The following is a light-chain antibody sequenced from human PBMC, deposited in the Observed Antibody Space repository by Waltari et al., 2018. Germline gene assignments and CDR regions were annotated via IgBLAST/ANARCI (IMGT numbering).Light chain of an antibody. V-gene: IGKV3-15*01. J-gene: IGKJ5*01. CDR2: GAS. CDR3: QQFNNWPPIT. CDR1: QSVGSN. Sequence: EVVMTQSPATLSVSPGERATLSCRASQSVGSNLPWYQQKPGQAPRLLIYGASTRATGIPARFSGSGSGTEFTLSISSLQSEDFAVYYCQQFNNWPPITVGQGTRLDIK.